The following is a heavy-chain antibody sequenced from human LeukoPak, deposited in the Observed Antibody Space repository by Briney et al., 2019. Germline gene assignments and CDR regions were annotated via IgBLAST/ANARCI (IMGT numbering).Heavy chain of an antibody. CDR3: ARGLFYSNPASYYYYYYMDV. Sequence: SETLSLTCTVSGGSISSNTYSWGWIRQPPGKGLEWIGSIYYGGSVYYKPSLKSRVSISVDTSKNQFSLKLSSVTAADTAVYYCARGLFYSNPASYYYYYYMDVWGKGTTVTVSS. J-gene: IGHJ6*03. D-gene: IGHD4-11*01. CDR1: GGSISSNTYS. CDR2: IYYGGSV. V-gene: IGHV4-39*01.